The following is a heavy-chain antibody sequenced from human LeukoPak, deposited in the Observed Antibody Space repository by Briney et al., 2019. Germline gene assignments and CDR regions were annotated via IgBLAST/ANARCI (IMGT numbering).Heavy chain of an antibody. D-gene: IGHD3-22*01. Sequence: SQTLSLTCTVSGGSISSDYWNWIRQPPGKGLEWLGYIYYSGSTNYNPSLKGRVIISVDTSKNQVSLKLSSVTAADTAVYYCARHSYYYDSSGYAVSYGMDVWGQGTTVTVSS. J-gene: IGHJ6*02. CDR3: ARHSYYYDSSGYAVSYGMDV. CDR1: GGSISSDY. CDR2: IYYSGST. V-gene: IGHV4-59*08.